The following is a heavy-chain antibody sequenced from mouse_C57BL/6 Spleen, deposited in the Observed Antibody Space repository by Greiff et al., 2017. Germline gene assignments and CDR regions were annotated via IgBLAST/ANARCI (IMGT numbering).Heavy chain of an antibody. Sequence: QVHVKQSGAELVRPGTSVKMSCKASGYTFTNYWIGWAKQRPGHGLEWIGDIYPGGGYTNYNEKFKGKATLTADKSSSTAYMQFSSLTSEDSAIYYCAREGTAQATGAMDYWGQGTSVTVSS. CDR2: IYPGGGYT. CDR1: GYTFTNYW. CDR3: AREGTAQATGAMDY. J-gene: IGHJ4*01. D-gene: IGHD3-2*02. V-gene: IGHV1-63*01.